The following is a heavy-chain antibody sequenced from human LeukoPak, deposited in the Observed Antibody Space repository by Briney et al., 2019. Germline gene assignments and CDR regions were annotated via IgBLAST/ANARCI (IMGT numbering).Heavy chain of an antibody. J-gene: IGHJ3*02. CDR1: GGSISSTNYY. D-gene: IGHD3-10*01. Sequence: SETLSLTCSVSGGSISSTNYYWGWIRQPPGKVVELIASIYYSRSAYYNPSRKIRPSISVDTSKTQFSLKLNSVTAADTAVFYCARRHAGSAFDIWGQGTMVTVSS. CDR3: ARRHAGSAFDI. CDR2: IYYSRSA. V-gene: IGHV4-39*01.